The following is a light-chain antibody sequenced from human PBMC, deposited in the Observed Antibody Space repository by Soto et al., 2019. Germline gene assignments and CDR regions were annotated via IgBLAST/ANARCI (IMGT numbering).Light chain of an antibody. CDR3: QVWVGPSERI. J-gene: IGLJ2*01. Sequence: SYVLTQPPSVSVAPGQTATITCGGDNIGSKIVHWYQHNPGQAPVLVVHDDDDRPSGIPERFSGSNSGQTPTLTISRVEAGDEADYYCQVWVGPSERIFGGGTKVTVL. V-gene: IGLV3-21*02. CDR1: NIGSKI. CDR2: DDD.